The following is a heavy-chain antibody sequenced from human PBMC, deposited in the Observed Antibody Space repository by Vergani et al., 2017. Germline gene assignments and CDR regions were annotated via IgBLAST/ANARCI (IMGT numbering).Heavy chain of an antibody. CDR3: ASAYGDYRRSINWFDP. Sequence: QVQLQESGPGLVKPSQTLSLTCTVSGGSISTSDDYWGWLRQRPGKGLEWIGYIFHSGRTYSNPSFQSRLSMSVDTSRNQFSLRLNSVTATDTAVYYCASAYGDYRRSINWFDPWGQGTLVTVSS. CDR1: GGSISTSDDY. V-gene: IGHV4-30-4*08. D-gene: IGHD4-17*01. CDR2: IFHSGRT. J-gene: IGHJ5*02.